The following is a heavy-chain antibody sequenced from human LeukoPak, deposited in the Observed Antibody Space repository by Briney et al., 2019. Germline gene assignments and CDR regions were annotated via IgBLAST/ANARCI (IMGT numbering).Heavy chain of an antibody. D-gene: IGHD6-19*01. J-gene: IGHJ4*02. CDR2: INHSGST. CDR3: ARGRGSGWYAARHYFDY. V-gene: IGHV4-34*01. CDR1: GGSFSGYY. Sequence: SETLSLTCAVYGGSFSGYYWSWIRQPPGKGLEWIGEINHSGSTNYNPSLKSRVTISVDTSKIQFSLKLSSVTAADTAVYYCARGRGSGWYAARHYFDYWGQGTLVTVSS.